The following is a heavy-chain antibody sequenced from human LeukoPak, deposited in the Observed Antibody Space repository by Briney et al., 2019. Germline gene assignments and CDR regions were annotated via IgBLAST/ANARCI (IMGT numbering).Heavy chain of an antibody. V-gene: IGHV1-2*02. D-gene: IGHD2-21*02. CDR2: INPNSGGT. Sequence: ASVKVSCKASGYTFTGYYMHWVRQAPGQGLEWMGWINPNSGGTSYAQKFQGRVTMTRDTSISTAYMELSRLRSDDTAVYYCARAGHCGGDCYSDYWGQGTLVTVSS. J-gene: IGHJ4*02. CDR1: GYTFTGYY. CDR3: ARAGHCGGDCYSDY.